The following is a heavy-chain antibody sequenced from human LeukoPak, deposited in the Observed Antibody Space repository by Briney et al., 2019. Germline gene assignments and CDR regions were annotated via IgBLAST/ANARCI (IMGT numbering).Heavy chain of an antibody. CDR1: GHTFTSYY. Sequence: GASVKVSCTASGHTFTSYYMHWVRQAPGQGLEWMGIINPSGGSTSYAQKFQGRVTMTRDTSTSTVYMELSSLRSEDTAVYYCARKDGWGDVAFDIWGQGTMVTVSS. J-gene: IGHJ3*02. D-gene: IGHD3-16*01. V-gene: IGHV1-46*01. CDR2: INPSGGST. CDR3: ARKDGWGDVAFDI.